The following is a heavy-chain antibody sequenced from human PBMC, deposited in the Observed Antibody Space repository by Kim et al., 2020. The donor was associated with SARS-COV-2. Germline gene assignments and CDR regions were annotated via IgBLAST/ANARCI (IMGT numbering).Heavy chain of an antibody. CDR1: GFTFSSYA. J-gene: IGHJ4*01. CDR3: ARVHDYTNEGFYYFDY. D-gene: IGHD4-4*01. CDR2: ISYDGSNK. Sequence: GGSLRLSCAASGFTFSSYAMHWVRQAPGKGLEWVAVISYDGSNKYYADSVKGRFTISRDNSKNTLYLQMNSLRAEDTAVYYCARVHDYTNEGFYYFDYWG. V-gene: IGHV3-30-3*01.